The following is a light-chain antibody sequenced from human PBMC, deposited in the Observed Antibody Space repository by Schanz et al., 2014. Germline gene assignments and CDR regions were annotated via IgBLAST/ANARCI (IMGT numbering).Light chain of an antibody. J-gene: IGLJ3*02. V-gene: IGLV2-14*02. CDR1: SNDVGSYNL. CDR2: EVS. CDR3: SSFTTTDTWV. Sequence: QSALTQPASVSGSPGQSITISCTGTSNDVGSYNLVSWYQQHPGKAPKLMIYEVSKRPSGVPDRFSGSKSGNTASLTISGLKAEDEADYYCSSFTTTDTWVFGGGTKRTVL.